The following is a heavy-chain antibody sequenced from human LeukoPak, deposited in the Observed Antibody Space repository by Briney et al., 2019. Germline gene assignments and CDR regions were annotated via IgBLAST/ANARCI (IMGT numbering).Heavy chain of an antibody. CDR2: ISGSGGST. V-gene: IGHV3-23*01. J-gene: IGHJ4*02. CDR1: GFTFTTYC. Sequence: GGSLRLSCAASGFTFTTYCMSWVRQLPGKGLEWVSAISGSGGSTYYADSVKGRFTISRDNSKNTLYLQMNSLRAEDTAVYYCAKVRGPAGNFDYWGQGTLVTVSS. D-gene: IGHD6-13*01. CDR3: AKVRGPAGNFDY.